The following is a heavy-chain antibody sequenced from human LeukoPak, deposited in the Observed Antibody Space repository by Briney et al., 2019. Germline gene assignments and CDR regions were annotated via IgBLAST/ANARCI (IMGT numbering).Heavy chain of an antibody. CDR3: AKAGYGWLQFGPNYFDY. CDR1: GFTFSSYA. Sequence: GGSLRLSCAASGFTFSSYAMSWVRQAPGKGLEWVSAISGSGGSTYYADSVKGRFTISRDNSKDTLYLQMNSLRAEDTAVYYCAKAGYGWLQFGPNYFDYWGQGTLVTVSS. J-gene: IGHJ4*02. D-gene: IGHD5-24*01. V-gene: IGHV3-23*01. CDR2: ISGSGGST.